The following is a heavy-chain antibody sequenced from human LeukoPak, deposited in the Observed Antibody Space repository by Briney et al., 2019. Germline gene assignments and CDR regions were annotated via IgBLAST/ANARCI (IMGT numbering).Heavy chain of an antibody. Sequence: GRSLRLSCAASGFTFSNYGMHWVRQTPGKGLEWVAIISYDGSNKYYADSVKGRFTISRDISKDTLYLQMNSLRPEDTAVYFCAEVDYGDYGFLENWGQGTLVTVSS. V-gene: IGHV3-30*18. CDR1: GFTFSNYG. J-gene: IGHJ4*02. CDR2: ISYDGSNK. D-gene: IGHD4-17*01. CDR3: AEVDYGDYGFLEN.